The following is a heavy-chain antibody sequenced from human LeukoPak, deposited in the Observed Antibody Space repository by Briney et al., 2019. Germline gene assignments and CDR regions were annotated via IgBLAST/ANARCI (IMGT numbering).Heavy chain of an antibody. CDR1: GYSFNSHH. D-gene: IGHD6-6*01. CDR2: NFFHDGST. Sequence: ASVKVSCKTSGYSFNSHHVHWVRQAPGQGLEWMGINFFHDGSTSNTQKFQGRVTMTRDTSTSTVYMELSSLRSEDTAVYYCARGGAARLHFQNWGQGTLVTVSS. V-gene: IGHV1-46*02. J-gene: IGHJ1*01. CDR3: ARGGAARLHFQN.